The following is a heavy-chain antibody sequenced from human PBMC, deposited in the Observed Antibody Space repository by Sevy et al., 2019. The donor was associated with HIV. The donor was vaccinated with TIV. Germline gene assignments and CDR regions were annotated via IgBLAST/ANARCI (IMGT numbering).Heavy chain of an antibody. Sequence: SETLSLTCTVSGGSIRINSYYWGWVRQPPGKGLEWIGSIYNTGSTSYNPSLKSRVTISVDTSTNNFSLRLTSVTAADTAVYYCATPRGTDWYEGAGGYFDLWGRGTLVTVSS. CDR3: ATPRGTDWYEGAGGYFDL. CDR1: GGSIRINSYY. V-gene: IGHV4-39*02. CDR2: IYNTGST. D-gene: IGHD6-19*01. J-gene: IGHJ2*01.